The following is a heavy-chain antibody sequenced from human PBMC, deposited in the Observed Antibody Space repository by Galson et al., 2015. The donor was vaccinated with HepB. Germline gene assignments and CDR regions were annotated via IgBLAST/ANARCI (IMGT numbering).Heavy chain of an antibody. CDR2: INPSGGST. J-gene: IGHJ3*02. CDR1: GYTFTTYY. CDR3: TRKWELRGGADAFDI. V-gene: IGHV1-46*03. Sequence: SVKVSCKASGYTFTTYYIHWVRQAPGQGLEWMGLINPSGGSTIYAQKFQGRVTMTSDTSTSTVYMELSSLRSEDTAFYFCTRKWELRGGADAFDIWGQGTMVTVSS. D-gene: IGHD1-26*01.